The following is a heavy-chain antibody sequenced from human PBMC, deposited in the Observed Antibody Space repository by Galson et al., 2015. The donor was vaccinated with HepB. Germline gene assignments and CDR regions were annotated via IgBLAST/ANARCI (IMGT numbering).Heavy chain of an antibody. CDR1: GYSFSHHA. J-gene: IGHJ3*01. CDR2: ITGAAGSM. V-gene: IGHV3-23*01. D-gene: IGHD1-1*01. Sequence: SLRLSCAGSGYSFSHHAMTWVRQAPGKGLEWVSTITGAAGSMFYADSVKGRFTISRDNSENTMFLQMSSLRVEDTALYYCATGQHFLQLWESDTFAVWGQGTMVTVSS. CDR3: ATGQHFLQLWESDTFAV.